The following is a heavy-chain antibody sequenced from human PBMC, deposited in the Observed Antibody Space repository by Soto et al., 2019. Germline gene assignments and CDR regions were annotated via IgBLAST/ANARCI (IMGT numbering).Heavy chain of an antibody. CDR3: ARAIRRGGGFDY. J-gene: IGHJ4*02. CDR1: CGSISSYY. Sequence: QVQLQESGPGLVKPSAPLSLTCTVSCGSISSYYWSCIRQPPGKGLEWIGYIYHRGTTNYSPSLKSRVTISAAMSKNQFSLKLSSVTAADTAVYYCARAIRRGGGFDYWGQGTLVTVSS. V-gene: IGHV4-59*01. D-gene: IGHD3-10*01. CDR2: IYHRGTT.